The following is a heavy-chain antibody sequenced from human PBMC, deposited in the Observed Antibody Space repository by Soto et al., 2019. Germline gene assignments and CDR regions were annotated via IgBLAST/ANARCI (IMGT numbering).Heavy chain of an antibody. D-gene: IGHD3-22*01. J-gene: IGHJ2*01. CDR1: GGTFSSYA. CDR2: IIPIFGTA. CDR3: AREDYYDSSGYYYGDWYFDL. Sequence: QVQLVQSGAEVKKPGSSVKVSCKASGGTFSSYAISWVRQAPGQGLEWMGGIIPIFGTANYAQKFQGRVTITADKSPSTAYMELSSLRSEDTAVYYCAREDYYDSSGYYYGDWYFDLWGRGTLVTVSS. V-gene: IGHV1-69*06.